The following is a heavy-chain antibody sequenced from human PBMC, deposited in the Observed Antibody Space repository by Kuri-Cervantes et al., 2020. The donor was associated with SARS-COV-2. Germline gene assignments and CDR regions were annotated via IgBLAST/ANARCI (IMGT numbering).Heavy chain of an antibody. CDR2: IRSKAYGGTT. V-gene: IGHV3-49*04. J-gene: IGHJ6*03. D-gene: IGHD2-2*02. CDR3: TRELITGGCRSTSCYTAYYYYYMDV. CDR1: GFTSGSSA. Sequence: GGSLRLSCAASGFTSGSSAMTRVRQAPGKGLAGVGFIRSKAYGGTTEYAASVKGRFTMSRDDSKSIAYLQMNSLKTADTAVYYCTRELITGGCRSTSCYTAYYYYYMDVWGKGTTVTVSS.